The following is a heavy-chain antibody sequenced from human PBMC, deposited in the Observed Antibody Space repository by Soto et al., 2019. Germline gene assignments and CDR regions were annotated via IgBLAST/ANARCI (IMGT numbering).Heavy chain of an antibody. CDR3: ARLGFSYCTNGVCPNYYYYGMDV. CDR2: IIPIFGTA. D-gene: IGHD2-8*01. J-gene: IGHJ6*02. V-gene: IGHV1-69*01. Sequence: QVQLVQSGAEVKKPGSSVKVSCKASGGTFSSYAISWVRQAPGQGLEWMGGIIPIFGTANYAQKFQGRGTITAVVSLSPPYIELRSPRSEDTAVYYCARLGFSYCTNGVCPNYYYYGMDVWGQGPTVTVSS. CDR1: GGTFSSYA.